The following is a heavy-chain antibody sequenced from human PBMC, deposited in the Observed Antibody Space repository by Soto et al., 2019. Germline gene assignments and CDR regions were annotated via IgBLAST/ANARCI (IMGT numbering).Heavy chain of an antibody. V-gene: IGHV3-74*03. CDR1: GFSFSTYW. CDR3: ARDLSENSSSSLDF. J-gene: IGHJ4*02. Sequence: GGSLRLSCAASGFSFSTYWMHWVRQAPGKGLVWVSRINRDGRSITYADSVRGRFTISRDNAKNTLFLQMNSLRAEDTAVYYCARDLSENSSSSLDFWGQGTLVTVSS. D-gene: IGHD6-6*01. CDR2: INRDGRSI.